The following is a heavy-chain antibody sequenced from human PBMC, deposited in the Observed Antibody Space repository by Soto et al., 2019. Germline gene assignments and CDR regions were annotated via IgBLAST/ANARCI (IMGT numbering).Heavy chain of an antibody. CDR3: ARGGGSAARPYAFDI. V-gene: IGHV4-59*01. CDR2: IYYSGST. CDR1: GGSISSYY. J-gene: IGHJ3*02. D-gene: IGHD6-6*01. Sequence: SETPSLTCTVSGGSISSYYWSWIRQPPGKGLEWIGYIYYSGSTNYNPSLKSRVTISVDTSKNQFSLKLSSVTAADTAVYYCARGGGSAARPYAFDIWGQGTMVTVSS.